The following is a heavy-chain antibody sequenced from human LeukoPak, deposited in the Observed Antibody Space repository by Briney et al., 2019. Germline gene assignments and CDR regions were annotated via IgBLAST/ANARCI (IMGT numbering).Heavy chain of an antibody. CDR1: GYTFTGYY. Sequence: ASVKVSCKASGYTFTGYYMHWARQAPGQGLEWMGWINPNSGTTNYAQKFQGRVTMTRDTSISTAYMELSRLTSDDTAVYYCAREEMATTSFGYWGQGTLVTVSS. CDR2: INPNSGTT. V-gene: IGHV1-2*02. J-gene: IGHJ4*02. CDR3: AREEMATTSFGY. D-gene: IGHD5-24*01.